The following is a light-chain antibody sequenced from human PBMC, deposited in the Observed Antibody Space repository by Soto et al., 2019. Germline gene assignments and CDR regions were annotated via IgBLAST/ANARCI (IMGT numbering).Light chain of an antibody. J-gene: IGLJ3*02. Sequence: QSALTQPPSVFGAPGQRVTISCTGSSSNIGAGYDVHWYQQLPGTAPKLLIYGNTNRPSGVPDRFSGARSGTSASLAITGLQAEDEADYYCQSYDSSLSGSWVFGGGTKLTVL. CDR3: QSYDSSLSGSWV. CDR1: SSNIGAGYD. V-gene: IGLV1-40*01. CDR2: GNT.